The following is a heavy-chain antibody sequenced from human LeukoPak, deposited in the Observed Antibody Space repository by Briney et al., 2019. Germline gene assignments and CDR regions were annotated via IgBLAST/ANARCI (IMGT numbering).Heavy chain of an antibody. CDR3: ARSRKFQLLLYFDY. CDR2: IYSGGST. J-gene: IGHJ4*02. V-gene: IGHV3-66*02. Sequence: PGGSLRLSWAASGFTVSSNYMSWVRQAPGKGLDWVSVIYSGGSTYYADSVKGRFTISRDNSKNTLYLQMNSLRAEDTAVYYCARSRKFQLLLYFDYWGQGTLVTVSS. D-gene: IGHD2-2*01. CDR1: GFTVSSNY.